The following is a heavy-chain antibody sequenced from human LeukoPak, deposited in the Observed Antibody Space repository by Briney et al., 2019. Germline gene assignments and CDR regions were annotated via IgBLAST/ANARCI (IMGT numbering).Heavy chain of an antibody. CDR2: IYHSGST. Sequence: SETLSLTCTVSGYSISSGYYWGWIRQPPGKGLEWIGSIYHSGSTYYNPSLKSRVTISVDTSKNQFSLKLSSVTAADTAVYYCARGAPADAFDIWGQGTMVTVSS. J-gene: IGHJ3*02. CDR3: ARGAPADAFDI. V-gene: IGHV4-38-2*02. CDR1: GYSISSGYY.